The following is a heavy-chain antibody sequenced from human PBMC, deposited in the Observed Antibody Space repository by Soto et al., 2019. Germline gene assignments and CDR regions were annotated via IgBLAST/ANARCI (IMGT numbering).Heavy chain of an antibody. Sequence: EVQLVESGGGLVQPGGSLRLSCAASGFTFRSYSMNWVRQAPGKGLEWVSYINSGSSTIYYADSVKGRFTISRDNAKKSLYLQLNSMRAEDTAVYYCARDKPRSGYEEFDYWGQGTLVTVSS. J-gene: IGHJ4*02. V-gene: IGHV3-48*01. CDR1: GFTFRSYS. CDR2: INSGSSTI. CDR3: ARDKPRSGYEEFDY. D-gene: IGHD3-3*01.